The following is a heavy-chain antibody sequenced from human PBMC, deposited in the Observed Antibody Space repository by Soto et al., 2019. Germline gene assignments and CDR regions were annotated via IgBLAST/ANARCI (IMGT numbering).Heavy chain of an antibody. CDR2: IGFSDSDI. Sequence: EVQLVEPGGALVQPGGSLRLSCAASGFTFRSYPMTWARQAPGKGLEWVSSIGFSDSDIHYADSVRGRFTIFRDNSENTLFLQMNSLRAEDTALYYCAKYSVAGSRYFDYWGQGTLVTVSS. CDR1: GFTFRSYP. D-gene: IGHD6-19*01. CDR3: AKYSVAGSRYFDY. J-gene: IGHJ4*02. V-gene: IGHV3-23*04.